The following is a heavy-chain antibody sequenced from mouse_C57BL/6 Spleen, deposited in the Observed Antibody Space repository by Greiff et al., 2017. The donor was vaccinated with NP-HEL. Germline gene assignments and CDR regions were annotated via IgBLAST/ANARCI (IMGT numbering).Heavy chain of an antibody. J-gene: IGHJ3*01. CDR3: ARDGGDYDSTAWFAY. D-gene: IGHD2-4*01. CDR2: IYPRSGNT. CDR1: GYTFTSYG. Sequence: LVESGAELARPGASVKLSCKASGYTFTSYGISWVKQRTGQGLEWIGEIYPRSGNTYYNEKFKGKATLTADKSSSTAYMELRSLTSEDSAVYFCARDGGDYDSTAWFAYWGQGTLVTVSA. V-gene: IGHV1-81*01.